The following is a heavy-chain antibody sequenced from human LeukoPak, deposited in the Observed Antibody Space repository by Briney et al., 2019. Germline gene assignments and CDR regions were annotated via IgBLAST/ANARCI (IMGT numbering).Heavy chain of an antibody. CDR1: GGSISSNNYY. D-gene: IGHD2-2*01. Sequence: SETLSLTCTVSGGSISSNNYYWGWIRQPPGKGREWIGNIYYSGSTYYNPSLKSRVTISVDTSKNQFSLKLSSVTAADTAVYYCARHKYQLHMTVYLYYMDVWGKGTTVTISS. V-gene: IGHV4-39*01. CDR3: ARHKYQLHMTVYLYYMDV. CDR2: IYYSGST. J-gene: IGHJ6*03.